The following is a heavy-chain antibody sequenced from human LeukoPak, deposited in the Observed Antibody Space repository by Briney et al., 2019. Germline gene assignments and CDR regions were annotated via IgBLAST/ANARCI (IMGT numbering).Heavy chain of an antibody. CDR3: ATSYGSGSYFPFDY. CDR2: FDPEDGET. D-gene: IGHD3-10*01. Sequence: ASVKVSCKVSGYTLTELSMHWVRQAPGKGLEWMGGFDPEDGETIYAQKFQGRVTMTEDTSTDTAYMELSSLRSEDTAVYYCATSYGSGSYFPFDYWGQGTLVTVSS. J-gene: IGHJ4*02. V-gene: IGHV1-24*01. CDR1: GYTLTELS.